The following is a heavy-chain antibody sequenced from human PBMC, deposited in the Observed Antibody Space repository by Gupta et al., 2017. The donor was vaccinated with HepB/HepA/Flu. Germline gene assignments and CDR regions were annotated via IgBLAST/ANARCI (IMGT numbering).Heavy chain of an antibody. CDR3: ARDGGHYGDYDY. CDR1: GFTFSDYY. V-gene: IGHV3-11*04. D-gene: IGHD4-17*01. J-gene: IGHJ4*02. CDR2: ISGSGNII. Sequence: QVQLVASGGGRVKPGGSLRLSCAASGFTFSDYYMSWIRQAPGKGLEWVSYISGSGNIIYYADSVKGRITISRDNAKNSLYLQMNSLRVEDTAVYYCARDGGHYGDYDYWGQGTLVTVSS.